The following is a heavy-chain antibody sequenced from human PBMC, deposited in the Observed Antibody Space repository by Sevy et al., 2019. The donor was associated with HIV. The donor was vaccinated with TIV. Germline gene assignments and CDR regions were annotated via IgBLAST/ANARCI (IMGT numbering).Heavy chain of an antibody. CDR2: IYSGGGT. V-gene: IGHV3-53*01. J-gene: IGHJ4*02. CDR3: ARQDLSSAYYDC. D-gene: IGHD6-19*01. CDR1: GFTVSNYY. Sequence: GGSLRLSCAASGFTVSNYYMSWVRQAPGKGLEWVSVIYSGGGTNYADSVKGRFTISRDNSKNTLYLQMNSLRAEDTAVYYCARQDLSSAYYDCWGQGTLVTVSS.